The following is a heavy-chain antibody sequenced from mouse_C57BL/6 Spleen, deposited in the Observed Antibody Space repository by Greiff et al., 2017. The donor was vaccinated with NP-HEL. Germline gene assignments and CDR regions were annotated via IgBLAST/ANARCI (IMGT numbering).Heavy chain of an antibody. CDR1: GYTFTNYW. CDR3: ARGGSYSNDFDD. V-gene: IGHV1-63*01. CDR2: IYPGGGYT. D-gene: IGHD2-5*01. Sequence: VQRVESGAELVRPGTSVKMSCKASGYTFTNYWIGWVKQRPGHGLEWIGDIYPGGGYTNYNEKFKGKATLTADKSSIRAYMQFSSLTYEDSAIYYCARGGSYSNDFDDWGQGTTLTVSS. J-gene: IGHJ2*01.